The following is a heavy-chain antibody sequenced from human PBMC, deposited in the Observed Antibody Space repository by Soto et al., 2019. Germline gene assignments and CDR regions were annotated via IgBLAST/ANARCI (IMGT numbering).Heavy chain of an antibody. V-gene: IGHV4-34*01. Sequence: SETLSLTCAVYGGSFSGYYWSWIRQPPGKGLEWIGEINHSGSTNYNPSLKSRATISVDTSKNQFSLKLSSVTAADTAVYYCARGLTRDYVWGSYRYYYYGMDVWGQGTTVTAP. CDR1: GGSFSGYY. D-gene: IGHD3-16*02. J-gene: IGHJ6*02. CDR3: ARGLTRDYVWGSYRYYYYGMDV. CDR2: INHSGST.